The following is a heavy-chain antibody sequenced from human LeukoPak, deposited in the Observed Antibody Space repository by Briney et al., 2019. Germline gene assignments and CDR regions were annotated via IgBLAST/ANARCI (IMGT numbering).Heavy chain of an antibody. V-gene: IGHV3-23*01. D-gene: IGHD3-22*01. CDR1: GFTFKTHA. CDR3: AKRLKRNYYYHYAMDV. Sequence: GSLRLSCAVSGFTFKTHAMSWVRQAPGKGLEWVSRIDDSGVIRSYADSVKGRFTISRDNSKMTLTLQMNSLRAEDTAVYYCAKRLKRNYYYHYAMDVWGQGTTVTVSS. CDR2: IDDSGVIR. J-gene: IGHJ6*02.